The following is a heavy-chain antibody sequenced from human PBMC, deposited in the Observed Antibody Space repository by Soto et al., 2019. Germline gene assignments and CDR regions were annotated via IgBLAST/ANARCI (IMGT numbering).Heavy chain of an antibody. J-gene: IGHJ6*02. V-gene: IGHV1-2*04. CDR1: GYTFAGYY. CDR3: ARREAGYYYYGMDV. Sequence: ASVKVSCKASGYTFAGYYMRWVRQAPGQGLEWMGWINPNSGGTNYAQKFQGWVTMTRDTSISTAYMELSRLRSDDTAVYYCARREAGYYYYGMDVWGQGTTVTVSS. CDR2: INPNSGGT.